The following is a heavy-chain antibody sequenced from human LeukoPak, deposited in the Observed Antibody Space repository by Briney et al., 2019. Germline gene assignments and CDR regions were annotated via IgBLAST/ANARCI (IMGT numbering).Heavy chain of an antibody. J-gene: IGHJ5*02. D-gene: IGHD3-22*01. CDR2: ISSSSATI. CDR1: GFTFSSYS. Sequence: GGSLGLSCAASGFTFSSYSMNWVRQAPGKGLEWVSYISSSSATIYYADSVKGRFTISRDNAKNSLYLQMNSLRDEDTAVYYCARDWSYDSSAYPHAWGQGTLVTVSS. V-gene: IGHV3-48*02. CDR3: ARDWSYDSSAYPHA.